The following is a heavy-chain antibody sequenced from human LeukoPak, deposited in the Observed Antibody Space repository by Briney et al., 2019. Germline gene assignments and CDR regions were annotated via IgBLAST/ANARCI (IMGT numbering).Heavy chain of an antibody. V-gene: IGHV3-48*04. CDR3: ARVRSWLRYFDY. CDR1: GFTFSSYG. Sequence: GRSLRLSCAASGFTFSSYGMPWVRQAPGKGLEWVSYISSSGSTIYYADSVKGRFTISRGNAKNSLYLQMNSLRAEDTAVYYCARVRSWLRYFDYWGQGTLVTVSS. J-gene: IGHJ4*02. CDR2: ISSSGSTI. D-gene: IGHD5-18*01.